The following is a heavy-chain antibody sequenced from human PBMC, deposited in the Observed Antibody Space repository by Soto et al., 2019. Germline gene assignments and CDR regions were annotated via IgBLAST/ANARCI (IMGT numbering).Heavy chain of an antibody. J-gene: IGHJ5*02. D-gene: IGHD2-8*01. Sequence: ASVKVSCKASGYTFTSYDINWVRQATGQGLEWMGWMNPNSGNTGYAQKFQGRVTMTRNTSISTAYMELGSLRSEDTAVYYCARGLTMVYATPDWFDPWGQGTLVTVSS. CDR3: ARGLTMVYATPDWFDP. CDR2: MNPNSGNT. V-gene: IGHV1-8*01. CDR1: GYTFTSYD.